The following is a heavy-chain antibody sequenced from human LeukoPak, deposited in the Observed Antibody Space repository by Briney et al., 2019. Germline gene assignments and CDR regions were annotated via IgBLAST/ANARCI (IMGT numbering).Heavy chain of an antibody. J-gene: IGHJ5*02. V-gene: IGHV1-2*02. D-gene: IGHD4-17*01. CDR1: GYTFTGYY. CDR2: INPNSGGT. Sequence: ASVKVSCKASGYTFTGYYMHWVRQAPGQGLEWMGWINPNSGGTNYAQNLQDRVTMTTDTSTNIAYMEPRSLRSDDTAVYFCATIGYGANWFHHWGQGTLVTVSS. CDR3: ATIGYGANWFHH.